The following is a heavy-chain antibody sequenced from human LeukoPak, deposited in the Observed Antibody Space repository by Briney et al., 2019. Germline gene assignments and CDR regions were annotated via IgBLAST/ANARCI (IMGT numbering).Heavy chain of an antibody. Sequence: PSETLSLTCAVYGGSFSGYYWSWIRQPPGKGLEWIGEINHSGSTNYNPSLESRVTISVDTSKNQFSRKLSSVTAADTAVYYCAVGRLWFGETRDYYYYMDVWGKGTTVTVSS. D-gene: IGHD3-10*01. J-gene: IGHJ6*03. CDR2: INHSGST. CDR3: AVGRLWFGETRDYYYYMDV. CDR1: GGSFSGYY. V-gene: IGHV4-34*01.